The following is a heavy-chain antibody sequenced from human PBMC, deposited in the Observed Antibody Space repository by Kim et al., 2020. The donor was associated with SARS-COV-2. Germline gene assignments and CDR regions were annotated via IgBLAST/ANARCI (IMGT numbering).Heavy chain of an antibody. CDR1: GFTFGDYA. J-gene: IGHJ4*02. CDR2: ISWNSGSI. Sequence: GGSLRLSCAASGFTFGDYAMHWVRQAPGKGLEWVSGISWNSGSIGYADSVKGRFTISRDNAKNSLYLQMNSLRAEDTALYYCAKDVGRYYQLLYFDYWGQGTLVTVSS. V-gene: IGHV3-9*01. D-gene: IGHD2-2*01. CDR3: AKDVGRYYQLLYFDY.